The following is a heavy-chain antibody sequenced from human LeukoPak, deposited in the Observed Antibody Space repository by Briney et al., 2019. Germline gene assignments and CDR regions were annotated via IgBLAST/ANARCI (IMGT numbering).Heavy chain of an antibody. CDR1: GGTFSSYA. CDR3: ARALHDYGDY. V-gene: IGHV1-18*01. Sequence: ASVKVSCKASGGTFSSYAISWVRQAPGQGLEWMGWISAYNGNTNYAQKLQGRVTMTTDTSTSTAYMELRSLRSDDTAVYYCARALHDYGDYVGQGTLVTVSS. CDR2: ISAYNGNT. J-gene: IGHJ4*02.